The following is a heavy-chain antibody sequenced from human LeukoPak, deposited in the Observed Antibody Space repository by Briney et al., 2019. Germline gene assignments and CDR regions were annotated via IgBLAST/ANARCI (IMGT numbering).Heavy chain of an antibody. CDR2: INHSGST. J-gene: IGHJ5*02. D-gene: IGHD7-27*01. CDR3: ARAGASRNWFDP. Sequence: PSETLSLTCAVYGGSFSGYYWSWIRQPPGKGLEWIGEINHSGSTNYNPSLKGRVTISVDTSKNQFSLKLSSVTAADTAVYYCARAGASRNWFDPWGQGTLVTVSS. V-gene: IGHV4-34*01. CDR1: GGSFSGYY.